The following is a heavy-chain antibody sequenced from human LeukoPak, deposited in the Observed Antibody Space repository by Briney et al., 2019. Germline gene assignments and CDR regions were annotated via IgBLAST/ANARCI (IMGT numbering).Heavy chain of an antibody. CDR1: GGSISSYY. V-gene: IGHV4-34*01. D-gene: IGHD3-9*01. CDR3: ARDRRKTSVLRYFDWPHDAFDI. J-gene: IGHJ3*02. Sequence: PSETLSLTCTVSGGSISSYYWSWIRQPPGKGLEWIGEINHSGSTNYNPSLKSRVTISVDTSKNQFSLKLSSVTAADTAVYYCARDRRKTSVLRYFDWPHDAFDIWGQGTMVTVSS. CDR2: INHSGST.